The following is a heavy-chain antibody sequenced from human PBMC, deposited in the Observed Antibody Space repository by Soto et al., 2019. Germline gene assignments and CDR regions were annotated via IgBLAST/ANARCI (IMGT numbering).Heavy chain of an antibody. CDR1: GFTFSSYA. D-gene: IGHD2-2*01. CDR2: ITSTGDRA. V-gene: IGHV3-23*01. CDR3: ARYIPGVRYYGMDV. Sequence: GGSLRLSCAASGFTFSSYAMSWVRQAPGKGLEWVSSITSTGDRAYYADSVKGRFTVSRDNSKNTLYLQMNSLRAEDTAVYYCARYIPGVRYYGMDVWGQGTTVTVSS. J-gene: IGHJ6*02.